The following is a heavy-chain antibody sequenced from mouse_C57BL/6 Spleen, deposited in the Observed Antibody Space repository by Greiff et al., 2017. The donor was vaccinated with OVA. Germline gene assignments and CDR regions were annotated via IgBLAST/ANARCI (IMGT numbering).Heavy chain of an antibody. D-gene: IGHD1-1*01. CDR3: ARSEYYGSSYYFDY. Sequence: QVQLKESGAELARPGASVKLSCKASGYTFTSYGISWVKQRTGQGLEWIGEIYPRSGNTYYNEKFKGKATLTADKSSSTAYMELRSLTSEDSAVYFCARSEYYGSSYYFDYWGQGTTLTVSS. V-gene: IGHV1-81*01. CDR1: GYTFTSYG. CDR2: IYPRSGNT. J-gene: IGHJ2*01.